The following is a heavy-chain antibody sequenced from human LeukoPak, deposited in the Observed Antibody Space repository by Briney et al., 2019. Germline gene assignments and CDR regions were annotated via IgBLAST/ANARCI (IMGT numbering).Heavy chain of an antibody. D-gene: IGHD5-18*01. CDR3: ARFGYSYGYNY. CDR2: INSDGSST. J-gene: IGHJ4*02. Sequence: GGSLRLSCAASGFTFSSYWMHWVRQAPGKGLVWVSRINSDGSSTSYADSVKGRFTIPRDNAKNTLYLQMNSLRAEDTAVYYCARFGYSYGYNYWGQGTLVTVSS. V-gene: IGHV3-74*01. CDR1: GFTFSSYW.